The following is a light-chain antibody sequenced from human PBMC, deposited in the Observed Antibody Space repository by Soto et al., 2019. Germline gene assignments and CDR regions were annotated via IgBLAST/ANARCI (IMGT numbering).Light chain of an antibody. V-gene: IGLV2-14*01. CDR2: EVT. J-gene: IGLJ1*01. CDR1: SSDGGNGYDS. Sequence: QSVLTQPASVSGSPGHSITISFRGRSSDGGNGYDSVYWYQQHPGKAPKLIIYEVTNRPSGGSSRFSGSKSGNTASLTISGLQGEEAAQYYCSSYTVSVAPYVFGTGTKVTVL. CDR3: SSYTVSVAPYV.